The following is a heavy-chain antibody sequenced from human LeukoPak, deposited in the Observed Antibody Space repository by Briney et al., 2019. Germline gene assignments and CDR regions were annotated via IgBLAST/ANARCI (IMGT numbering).Heavy chain of an antibody. D-gene: IGHD2-15*01. J-gene: IGHJ3*02. CDR1: GFTFSSYS. CDR3: ARDKMVVAATHYDAFDI. CDR2: ISSSSSYI. V-gene: IGHV3-21*01. Sequence: GGSLRLSCAASGFTFSSYSMNWVRQAPGKGLEWVSSISSSSSYIYYADSVKGRFTISRDNAKNSLYLQMNSLRAEDTAVYYCARDKMVVAATHYDAFDIWGQGTMVTVSS.